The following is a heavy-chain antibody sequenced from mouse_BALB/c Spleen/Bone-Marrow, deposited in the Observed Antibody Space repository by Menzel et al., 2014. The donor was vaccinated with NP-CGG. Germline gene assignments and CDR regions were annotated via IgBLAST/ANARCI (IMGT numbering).Heavy chain of an antibody. CDR3: ARDVGRLFFDV. CDR1: GFTFTDYY. J-gene: IGHJ1*01. Sequence: VQLQHSGGGLVQPGGSLRLSCATSGFTFTDYYMNWVRQPPGMALEWLGFIRNKANGYTTDYSTSVKGRFTISRDNSQNILYLQMNTLRTEDSATYYCARDVGRLFFDVWGAGTTVTVSS. CDR2: IRNKANGYTT. V-gene: IGHV7-3*02. D-gene: IGHD3-3*01.